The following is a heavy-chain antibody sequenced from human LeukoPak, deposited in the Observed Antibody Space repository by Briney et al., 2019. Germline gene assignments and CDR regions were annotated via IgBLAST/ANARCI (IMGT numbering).Heavy chain of an antibody. CDR3: ARWQYTISSGWFDP. CDR1: GGSISSRY. D-gene: IGHD6-6*01. CDR2: IYYSGGT. V-gene: IGHV4-59*08. J-gene: IGHJ5*02. Sequence: SETLFLTCTLSGGSISSRYWSWIRQPPGKGLEWIGSIYYSGGTNYNPSLQGRVSISVDTSKIQFSLKLSSVTAADTAVYYCARWQYTISSGWFDPWGQGTLVTVSS.